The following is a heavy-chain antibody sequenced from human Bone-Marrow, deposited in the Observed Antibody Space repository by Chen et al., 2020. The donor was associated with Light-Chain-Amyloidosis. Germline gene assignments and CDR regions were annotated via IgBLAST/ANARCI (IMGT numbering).Heavy chain of an antibody. CDR2: VNRFGSP. J-gene: IGHJ4*01. CDR3: ARGGNRGTGQYCGAGKYAFDL. V-gene: IGHV4-34*02. CDR1: GTSFRDSFSDYY. D-gene: IGHD2-21*01. Sequence: QVQLQQWGAGLLRPSETLSLTCGVLGTSFRDSFSDYYWSWIRQSPEKGLEWIGEVNRFGSPKYNPSRKGRVIMSLDTSTNHFSPKVTSMSSADTAMYYCARGGNRGTGQYCGAGKYAFDLWGQGTLVTVSS.